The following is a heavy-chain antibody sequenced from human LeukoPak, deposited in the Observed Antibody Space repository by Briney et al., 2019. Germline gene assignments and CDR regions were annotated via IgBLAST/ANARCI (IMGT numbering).Heavy chain of an antibody. V-gene: IGHV1-46*01. J-gene: IGHJ4*02. CDR2: IHPSGGNT. CDR1: GYTFTSNH. Sequence: ASVKVSCKASGYTFTSNHMHWVRQAPGQGLEWMGIIHPSGGNTNYAQKFQGRVAMTRDTSTSTVYMELSSLRSEDTAIYYCARDCSSTRCQGPVFDNWGQGTLVTVSS. CDR3: ARDCSSTRCQGPVFDN. D-gene: IGHD2-2*01.